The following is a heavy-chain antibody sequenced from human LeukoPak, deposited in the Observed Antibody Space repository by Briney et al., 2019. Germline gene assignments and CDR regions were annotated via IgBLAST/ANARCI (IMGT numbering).Heavy chain of an antibody. Sequence: PSETLSLTCTVSGGSISSGGYYWSWIRQPPGKGLEWIGYIYHSGSTYYNPSLKSRVTISVDRAKNQFSLKLSSVTAADTAVYYCARDLPGLGIDYWGQGTLVTVSS. J-gene: IGHJ4*02. D-gene: IGHD7-27*01. CDR3: ARDLPGLGIDY. CDR1: GGSISSGGYY. CDR2: IYHSGST. V-gene: IGHV4-30-2*01.